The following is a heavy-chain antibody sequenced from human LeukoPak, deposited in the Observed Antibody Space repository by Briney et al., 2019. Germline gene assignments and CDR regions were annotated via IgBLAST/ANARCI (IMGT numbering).Heavy chain of an antibody. CDR2: IYYSGNT. CDR3: ASSLPILTGQGGFDY. V-gene: IGHV4-59*12. CDR1: GGSITTYY. Sequence: KPSETLSLTCTVSGGSITTYYWSWIRQPPGKGLEYIGYIYYSGNTSYNPSLRSRVTISVDTSKNQFSLKLSSVTAADTAVYYCASSLPILTGQGGFDYWGQGTLVTVSS. D-gene: IGHD3-9*01. J-gene: IGHJ4*02.